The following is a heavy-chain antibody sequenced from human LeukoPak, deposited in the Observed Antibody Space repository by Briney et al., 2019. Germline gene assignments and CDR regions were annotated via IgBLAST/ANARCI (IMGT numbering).Heavy chain of an antibody. CDR1: GFTFDDYA. Sequence: HPGRSLRLSCAASGFTFDDYAMHWVRQAPGEGLEWVSGISWNSGSIGYADSVKGRFTISRDNAKNSLYLQMESLRVEDTAIYYCATDWVWGGFDHWGQGALVTVSS. D-gene: IGHD3-16*01. CDR3: ATDWVWGGFDH. J-gene: IGHJ4*02. CDR2: ISWNSGSI. V-gene: IGHV3-9*01.